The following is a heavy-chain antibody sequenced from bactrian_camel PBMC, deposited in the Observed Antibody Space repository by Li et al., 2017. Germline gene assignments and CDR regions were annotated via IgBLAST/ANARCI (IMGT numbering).Heavy chain of an antibody. V-gene: IGHV3S1*01. CDR1: GYTFSSGC. CDR2: ICTRIGHS. CDR3: AADLGLARLPPCDY. J-gene: IGHJ4*01. D-gene: IGHD1*01. Sequence: HVQLVESGGGSVQAGGSLRLSCAASGYTFSSGCMAWFRQVPGKQRDGVASICTRIGHSYYADSVQGRFTISRDSAKNTVYLQMNRLKPEDTAVYYCAADLGLARLPPCDYRGQGTQVTVS.